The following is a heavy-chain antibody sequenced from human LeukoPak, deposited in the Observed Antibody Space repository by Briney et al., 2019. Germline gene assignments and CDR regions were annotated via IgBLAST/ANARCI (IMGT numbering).Heavy chain of an antibody. CDR1: GFAFSTYA. Sequence: GGSLRLSCAVSGFAFSTYAFHWVRQAPGEGLEWVALISYDGSDKYFADSVKGRFTISRDNSKNTLYLQMSSLRPEDTAVYFCARDGMVYAKGNYFDLWGRGTLVTVSS. V-gene: IGHV3-30*04. CDR2: ISYDGSDK. CDR3: ARDGMVYAKGNYFDL. D-gene: IGHD2-8*01. J-gene: IGHJ2*01.